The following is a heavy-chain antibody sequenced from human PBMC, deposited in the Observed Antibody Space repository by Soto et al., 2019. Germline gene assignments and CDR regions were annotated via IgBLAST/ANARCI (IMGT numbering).Heavy chain of an antibody. CDR3: AKVGRQQLTEALDI. Sequence: GGSLRLSCAASGFTFDDYAMHWVRQAPGKGLEWVSGISWNSGSIGYADSVKGRFTISRDNAKNSLYLQMNSLRAEDTALYYCAKVGRQQLTEALDIWGQGTMVTVSS. D-gene: IGHD6-13*01. V-gene: IGHV3-9*01. CDR1: GFTFDDYA. CDR2: ISWNSGSI. J-gene: IGHJ3*02.